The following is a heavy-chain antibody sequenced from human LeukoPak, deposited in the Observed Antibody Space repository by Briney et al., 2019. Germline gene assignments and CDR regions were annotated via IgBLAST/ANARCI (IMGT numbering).Heavy chain of an antibody. J-gene: IGHJ6*02. CDR3: ARDQVDGGNSLYYYYYGMGA. CDR1: GFTFSSYG. CDR2: IWYDGSNK. D-gene: IGHD4-23*01. Sequence: GGSLRLSCAASGFTFSSYGMHWVRQAPGKGLEWVAVIWYDGSNKYYADSVKGRFTISRDNSKNTLYLQMNSLRAEDTAVYYCARDQVDGGNSLYYYYYGMGAWGQGTTVTVSS. V-gene: IGHV3-33*01.